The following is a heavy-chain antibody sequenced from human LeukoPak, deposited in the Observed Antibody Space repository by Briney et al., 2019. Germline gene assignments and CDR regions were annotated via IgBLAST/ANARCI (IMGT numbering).Heavy chain of an antibody. CDR2: ISGSGGVT. CDR3: AKNAKITPLEYSPP. Sequence: GGSLRLSCAASGFIFNTSAINWVRQAPGKGLEWVSGISGSGGVTYYGDSVKGRFSISRDNSKSTVDLQMNNLRVEDTAVYYCAKNAKITPLEYSPPGAQGPLVTVPS. J-gene: IGHJ1*01. V-gene: IGHV3-23*01. CDR1: GFIFNTSA. D-gene: IGHD3-16*01.